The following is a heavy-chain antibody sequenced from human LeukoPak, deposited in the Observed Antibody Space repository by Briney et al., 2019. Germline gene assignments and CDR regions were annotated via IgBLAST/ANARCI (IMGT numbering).Heavy chain of an antibody. CDR1: EFTFSSYS. V-gene: IGHV3-21*01. J-gene: IGHJ4*02. CDR3: ARDRGFLEWLPDY. D-gene: IGHD3-3*01. CDR2: ISSSSYI. Sequence: GGSLRLSCAASEFTFSSYSMNWVRQAPGKGLEWVSSISSSSYIYYADSVKGRFTISRDNAKNSLYLQMNSLRAEDTAVYYCARDRGFLEWLPDYWGQGTLVTVSS.